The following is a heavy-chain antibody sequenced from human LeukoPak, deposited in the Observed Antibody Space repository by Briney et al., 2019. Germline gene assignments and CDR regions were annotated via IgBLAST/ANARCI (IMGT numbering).Heavy chain of an antibody. Sequence: SETLSLTCTLSGASIGSKNYYWGWVRQPPGKGLQWIGTIHYTGGTYYNPSLQGRVILSVDTSNNQFALKLSSVTATEPGVYFCARHSSDYGSGRYSEPFDLWGQGTLVTVSS. V-gene: IGHV4-39*01. D-gene: IGHD3-10*01. J-gene: IGHJ4*02. CDR3: ARHSSDYGSGRYSEPFDL. CDR1: GASIGSKNYY. CDR2: IHYTGGT.